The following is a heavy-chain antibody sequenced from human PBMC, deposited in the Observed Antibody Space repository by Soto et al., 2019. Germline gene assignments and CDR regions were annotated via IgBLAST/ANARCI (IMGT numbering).Heavy chain of an antibody. D-gene: IGHD4-17*01. V-gene: IGHV4-34*01. CDR3: ARRYGPGFDY. J-gene: IGHJ4*02. CDR1: GGSVSGYY. CDR2: INHSGST. Sequence: PSETLSLTCAVYGGSVSGYYWSWIRQPPGKGLEWIGEINHSGSTNYNPSLKSRVTISVATSKNQFSLKLSSVTAADTAVYYCARRYGPGFDYWGQGTLVTVSS.